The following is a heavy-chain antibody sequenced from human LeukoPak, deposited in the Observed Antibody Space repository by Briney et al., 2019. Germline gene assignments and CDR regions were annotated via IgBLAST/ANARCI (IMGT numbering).Heavy chain of an antibody. CDR2: IYYSGST. CDR3: AREYSGSYNY. Sequence: SETLSLTCTVSGGSISSYYWSWIRQPPGKGLEWIGYIYYSGSTNYNPSLKSRVTISVDTSRNQFSLKLSAVTAADTAVYYCAREYSGSYNYWGQGTLVTVSS. CDR1: GGSISSYY. D-gene: IGHD1-26*01. J-gene: IGHJ4*02. V-gene: IGHV4-59*01.